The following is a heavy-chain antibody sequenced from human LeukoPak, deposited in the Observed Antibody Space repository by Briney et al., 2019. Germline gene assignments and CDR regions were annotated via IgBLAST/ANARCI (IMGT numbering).Heavy chain of an antibody. J-gene: IGHJ4*02. Sequence: GGSLRLSCAASGFTFSNYGMHWVRQAPGKGPEWVAVIWYDGSNKYYADSVKGRFTISRDNSKNTLYLQMNSLRAEDTAMYYCAKGFRYFDWLLQEWGQGTLVTVSS. CDR1: GFTFSNYG. CDR3: AKGFRYFDWLLQE. D-gene: IGHD3-9*01. V-gene: IGHV3-33*06. CDR2: IWYDGSNK.